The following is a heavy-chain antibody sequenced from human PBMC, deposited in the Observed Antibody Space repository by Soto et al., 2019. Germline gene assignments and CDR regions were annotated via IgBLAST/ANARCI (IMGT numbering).Heavy chain of an antibody. CDR3: ERGGRTDSPPDILYYYYGMAV. D-gene: IGHD1-26*01. V-gene: IGHV3-11*06. Sequence: GGSLRLSCEASGFPFSDYYMTWIRKAPGKGLEWSSYISSSADCSTYSESVKGRLTISRDNAKSSLYLQMNSLRVEDWAIYYCERGGRTDSPPDILYYYYGMAVWGRGTPVTVPS. CDR1: GFPFSDYY. J-gene: IGHJ6*01. CDR2: ISSSADCS.